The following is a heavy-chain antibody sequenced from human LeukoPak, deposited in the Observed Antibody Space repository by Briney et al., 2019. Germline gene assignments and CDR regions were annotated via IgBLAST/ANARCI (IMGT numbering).Heavy chain of an antibody. Sequence: ASVEVSCKASGYTFTSYAMHWVRQAPGQRLEWMGWINAGNGNTKYSQKFQGRVTITRDTSASTAYMELSSLRSEDTAVYYCARRGGLGPFDPWGQGTLVTVSS. CDR1: GYTFTSYA. CDR3: ARRGGLGPFDP. V-gene: IGHV1-3*01. D-gene: IGHD3-16*01. CDR2: INAGNGNT. J-gene: IGHJ5*02.